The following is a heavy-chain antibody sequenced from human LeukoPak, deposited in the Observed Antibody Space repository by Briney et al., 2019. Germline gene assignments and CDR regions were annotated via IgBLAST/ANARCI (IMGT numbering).Heavy chain of an antibody. CDR2: ISWNSGSI. J-gene: IGHJ3*02. CDR1: GFTFDDYA. Sequence: GGSLRLSCAASGFTFDDYAMHWVRQAPGKGLEWVSGISWNSGSIGYADAVKGRFTISRDNAKNFLYLQMNSLRAEDTALYYRQGFRGASDIWGQGTMVTVSS. CDR3: QGFRGASDI. V-gene: IGHV3-9*01. D-gene: IGHD3-10*01.